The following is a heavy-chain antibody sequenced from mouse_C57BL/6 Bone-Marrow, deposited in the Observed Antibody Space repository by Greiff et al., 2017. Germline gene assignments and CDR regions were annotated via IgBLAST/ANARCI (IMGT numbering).Heavy chain of an antibody. Sequence: QVQLQQSGAELVRPGASVTLSCKASGYTFTDYEMHWVKQTPVHGLEWIGAIDPETGGTAYNQKFKGKAILTADKSSSTAYMELRSLTSEDSAVYNCARDPYDRYSFYYSGHDTTLTVSS. V-gene: IGHV1-15*01. CDR3: ARDPYDRYSFYY. D-gene: IGHD2-3*01. CDR2: IDPETGGT. J-gene: IGHJ2*01. CDR1: GYTFTDYE.